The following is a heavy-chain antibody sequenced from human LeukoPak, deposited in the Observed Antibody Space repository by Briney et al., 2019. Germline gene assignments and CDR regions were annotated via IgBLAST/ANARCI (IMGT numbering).Heavy chain of an antibody. CDR3: ARNYCSSTSCYRYPYYYYGMDV. V-gene: IGHV1-46*01. J-gene: IGHJ6*02. CDR1: GYTFTSYY. CDR2: INPSGGST. Sequence: ASVKVSGKASGYTFTSYYMHWGRQAPGQGLEWRGIINPSGGSTSYAQKFQGRVTMTRDMSTSTVYMELSSLRSEDTAVYYCARNYCSSTSCYRYPYYYYGMDVWGQGTAVTVSS. D-gene: IGHD2-2*01.